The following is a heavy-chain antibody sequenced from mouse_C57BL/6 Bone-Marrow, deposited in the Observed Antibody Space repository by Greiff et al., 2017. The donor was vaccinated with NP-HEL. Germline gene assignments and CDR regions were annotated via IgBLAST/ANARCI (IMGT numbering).Heavy chain of an antibody. CDR2: IYPGSGST. J-gene: IGHJ4*01. V-gene: IGHV1-55*01. CDR1: GYTFTSYW. D-gene: IGHD2-4*01. CDR3: ARTYDYDGAMDY. Sequence: QVQLQQPGAELVKPGASVKMSFKASGYTFTSYWITWVKQRPGQGLEWIGDIYPGSGSTNYNEKFKSKATLTVDTSSSTAYMQLSSLTSEDSAVYYCARTYDYDGAMDYWGQGTSVTVSS.